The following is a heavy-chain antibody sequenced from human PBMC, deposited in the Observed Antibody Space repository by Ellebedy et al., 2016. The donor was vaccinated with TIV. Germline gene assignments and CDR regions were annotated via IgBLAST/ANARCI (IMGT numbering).Heavy chain of an antibody. CDR3: VRGMHY. V-gene: IGHV3-7*01. CDR1: GFTFSNYW. Sequence: GGSLRLSCAASGFTFSNYWMNWVRQAPGKGLEWVANIKQDGSEKYYVDSVEGRFAISRDNAKNSMYLQMNSLRDEDTAVYYCVRGMHYWGQGTLVTVSS. D-gene: IGHD2-8*01. J-gene: IGHJ4*02. CDR2: IKQDGSEK.